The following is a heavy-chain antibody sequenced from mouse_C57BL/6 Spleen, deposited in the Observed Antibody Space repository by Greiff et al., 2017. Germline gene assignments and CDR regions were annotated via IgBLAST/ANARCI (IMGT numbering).Heavy chain of an antibody. CDR3: ARGDYPDY. Sequence: EVKLVESGPGLVKPSQSLSLTCSVTGYSITSGYYWNWIRQFPGNKLEWMGYISYDGSNNYNPSLKNRISITRDTSKNQFFLKLNSVTTEDTATYYCARGDYPDYWGQGTSVTVSS. CDR2: ISYDGSN. V-gene: IGHV3-6*01. D-gene: IGHD2-4*01. CDR1: GYSITSGYY. J-gene: IGHJ4*01.